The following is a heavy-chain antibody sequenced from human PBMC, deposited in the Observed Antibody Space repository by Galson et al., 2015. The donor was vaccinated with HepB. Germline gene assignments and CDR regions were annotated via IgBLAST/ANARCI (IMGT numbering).Heavy chain of an antibody. CDR3: ARRIYCSGGSYYFSEK. Sequence: SVKVSCKASGGTFSSYTISWVRQAPGQGLEWMGRIIPILGIANYAQKFQGRVTITADKSTSTAYMELSSLRSEDTAVYYCARRIYCSGGSYYFSEKWGQGTLVTVSS. CDR1: GGTFSSYT. CDR2: IIPILGIA. V-gene: IGHV1-69*02. J-gene: IGHJ4*02. D-gene: IGHD2-15*01.